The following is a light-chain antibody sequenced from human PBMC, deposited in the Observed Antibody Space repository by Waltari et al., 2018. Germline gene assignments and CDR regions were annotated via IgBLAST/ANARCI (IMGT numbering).Light chain of an antibody. CDR1: SSDVGHYNY. Sequence: QSALTPPPSASGSPGQSLTLPCTGTSSDVGHYNYVSWYQQRPGSAPTLIVYEVQKRPSGVPDRFSGSKSGNTAYLTVSGLQGEDEAEYFCSAYAGSNNLLFGGGTKLTVL. CDR2: EVQ. J-gene: IGLJ3*02. V-gene: IGLV2-8*01. CDR3: SAYAGSNNLL.